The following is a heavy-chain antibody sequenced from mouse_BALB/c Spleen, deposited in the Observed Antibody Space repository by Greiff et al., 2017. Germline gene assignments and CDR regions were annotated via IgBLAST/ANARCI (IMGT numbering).Heavy chain of an antibody. CDR2: IYPGNSDT. CDR3: TRGWYGKGDWYFDV. D-gene: IGHD1-1*02. Sequence: EVQLHQSGTVLARPGASVKMSCKASGSSFTSYWMHWVKQRPGQGLEWIGAIYPGNSDTSYNQKFKGKAKLTAVTSSSTAYMELSSLTNEDSAVYYCTRGWYGKGDWYFDVWGAGTTVTVSS. V-gene: IGHV1-5*01. J-gene: IGHJ1*01. CDR1: GSSFTSYW.